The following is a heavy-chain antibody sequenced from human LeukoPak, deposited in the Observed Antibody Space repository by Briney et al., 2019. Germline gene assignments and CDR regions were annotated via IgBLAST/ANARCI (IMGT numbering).Heavy chain of an antibody. J-gene: IGHJ4*02. CDR2: INPSGGST. D-gene: IGHD2-2*02. CDR1: GYTFTSYY. Sequence: AASVKVSCKASGYTFTSYYMHWVRQAPGQGLEWMGIINPSGGSTSYAQKFQGRVTMTRDTSTSTVYMELSSLRSEDTAVYYCARGATIGYCSSTSCYTTLFDYWGQGTLVTVSS. V-gene: IGHV1-46*01. CDR3: ARGATIGYCSSTSCYTTLFDY.